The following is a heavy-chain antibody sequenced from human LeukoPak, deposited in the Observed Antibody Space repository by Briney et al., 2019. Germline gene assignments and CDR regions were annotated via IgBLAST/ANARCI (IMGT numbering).Heavy chain of an antibody. CDR1: GFTFNDYN. J-gene: IGHJ3*02. CDR3: ARRIRGADSQSHTFDI. D-gene: IGHD3-10*01. V-gene: IGHV3-11*01. CDR2: ISSGM. Sequence: PGGSLRLSCAASGFTFNDYNMGWIRQAPGKGLEWVAYISSGMYYADSVKGRFTISRDNAKNSLYLQMNSLRADDTAVYYCARRIRGADSQSHTFDIWGQGTMVTVSS.